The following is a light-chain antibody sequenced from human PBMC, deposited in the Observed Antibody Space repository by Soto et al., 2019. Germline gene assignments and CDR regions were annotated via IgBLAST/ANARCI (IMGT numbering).Light chain of an antibody. J-gene: IGKJ2*01. Sequence: EIVLTQSPATLSLSPGERATLSCRSSQSISSYLAWYQQKPGQAPRLLIYDASNRATGIPARFSGSGSGTDFTLTISSLEPEDCAVYYCQQRSNWPYTFGQGTKVEIK. CDR1: QSISSY. V-gene: IGKV3-11*01. CDR2: DAS. CDR3: QQRSNWPYT.